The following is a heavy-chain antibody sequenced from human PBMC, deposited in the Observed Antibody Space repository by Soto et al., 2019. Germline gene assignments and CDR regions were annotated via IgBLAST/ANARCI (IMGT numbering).Heavy chain of an antibody. CDR2: FYHSGST. V-gene: IGHV4-30-2*01. Sequence: SETLSLTCAVSGGSISSGGSSWSWIRRPPGKGLEWIGYFYHSGSTYYNPSLKSRVTISVDRSKNQFSLKLSSVPAADTAVYYCARAGNSSGPVALGYWGQGTLVTVSS. D-gene: IGHD6-19*01. CDR1: GGSISSGGSS. CDR3: ARAGNSSGPVALGY. J-gene: IGHJ4*02.